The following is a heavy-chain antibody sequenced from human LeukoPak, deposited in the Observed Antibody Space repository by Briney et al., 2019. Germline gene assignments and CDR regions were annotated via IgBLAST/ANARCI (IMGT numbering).Heavy chain of an antibody. CDR1: GGSISSYY. J-gene: IGHJ4*02. CDR3: ARGGIIVGVDY. CDR2: IYDSGST. V-gene: IGHV4-59*01. Sequence: SETLSLTCAVSGGSISSYYWSWIRQPPGKGLEWIGFIYDSGSTNYNSSLKSRVTISVDTSKNQFSLKLSSVTAADTAVYYCARGGIIVGVDYWGLGTLVTVSS. D-gene: IGHD1-26*01.